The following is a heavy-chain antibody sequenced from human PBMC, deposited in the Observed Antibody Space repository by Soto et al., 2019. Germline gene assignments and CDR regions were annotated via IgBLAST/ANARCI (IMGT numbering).Heavy chain of an antibody. Sequence: EVQLLESGGGLVQPGGSLRLSCAASGFTFSSYAMSWVRQAPGKGLEWVSAISGSGGSTYYADSVKGRFTISRDNSKNTLYLQMNSLRAEDTAVYYCAKAIWGYCSGGSCYFDYWGQGILVTVSS. CDR3: AKAIWGYCSGGSCYFDY. CDR2: ISGSGGST. V-gene: IGHV3-23*01. J-gene: IGHJ4*02. CDR1: GFTFSSYA. D-gene: IGHD2-15*01.